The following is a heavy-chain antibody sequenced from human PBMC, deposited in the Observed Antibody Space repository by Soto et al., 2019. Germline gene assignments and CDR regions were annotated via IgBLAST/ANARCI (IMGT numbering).Heavy chain of an antibody. CDR1: GHTFTNYA. Sequence: GASVKVSCKSSGHTFTNYALHWVRQAPGQRHEWMGWINGGTGNTKYSPKFQARVTLTRDTSASTAYMELSSLRSEDTAVYYCATDGAVSGNINGNNWDRGTLVTAST. V-gene: IGHV1-3*01. CDR3: ATDGAVSGNINGNN. CDR2: INGGTGNT. J-gene: IGHJ4*01. D-gene: IGHD6-19*01.